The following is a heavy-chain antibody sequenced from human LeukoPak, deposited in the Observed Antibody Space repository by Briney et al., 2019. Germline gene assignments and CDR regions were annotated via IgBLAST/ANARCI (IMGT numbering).Heavy chain of an antibody. D-gene: IGHD2-21*01. Sequence: ASVKVSCKASGGSFSSSGISWVRQAPGQGLEWMGGIIPIFGTANYAQKFQGRVTITAHESPSTATMELSSLRSEDTAVYYCAIGNPLISRLGDAFDIWGQGTMVTVSS. CDR2: IIPIFGTA. CDR3: AIGNPLISRLGDAFDI. CDR1: GGSFSSSG. J-gene: IGHJ3*02. V-gene: IGHV1-69*01.